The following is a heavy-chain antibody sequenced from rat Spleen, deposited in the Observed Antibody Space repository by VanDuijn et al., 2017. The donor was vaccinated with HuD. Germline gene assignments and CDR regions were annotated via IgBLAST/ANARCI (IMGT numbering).Heavy chain of an antibody. CDR3: ATEGPTRYFDY. V-gene: IGHV5-31*01. J-gene: IGHJ2*01. D-gene: IGHD1-4*01. CDR1: GFTFNNYW. CDR2: ISPSGGST. Sequence: EVQLVESGGGLVQPGRSLKLSCVASGFTFNNYWMTWIRQAPGKGLEWVASISPSGGSTYYRDSVKGRFTISRDNAKSTLYLQMDSLRSEDTATYYCATEGPTRYFDYWGQGVMVTVSS.